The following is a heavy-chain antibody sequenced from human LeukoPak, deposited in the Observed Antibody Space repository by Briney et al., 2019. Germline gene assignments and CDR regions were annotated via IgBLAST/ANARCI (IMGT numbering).Heavy chain of an antibody. CDR2: IYYNGDT. CDR3: VRGPYGASISNWFDP. J-gene: IGHJ5*02. D-gene: IGHD4/OR15-4a*01. V-gene: IGHV4-59*01. CDR1: GDSITGYS. Sequence: SETLSLTCSVSGDSITGYSWSWIRQTPGKGLEWIGYIYYNGDTHYNPSLNSRLSISVDTPNNQFSLNLRSVTATDTAVYYCVRGPYGASISNWFDPWGQGLLVTVSS.